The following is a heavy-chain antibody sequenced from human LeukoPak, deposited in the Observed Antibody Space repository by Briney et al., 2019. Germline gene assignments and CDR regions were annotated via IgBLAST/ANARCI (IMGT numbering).Heavy chain of an antibody. Sequence: PSETLSLTCAVYGGSFSGYYWSWIRQPPGKGLEWIGEINHSGSTNYNPSLKSRVTISVDTSKNQFSLKLSSVTAADTAVYYCARGRGPPDKDYDSSGYQYYFDYWGQGTLVTVSS. CDR3: ARGRGPPDKDYDSSGYQYYFDY. J-gene: IGHJ4*02. CDR1: GGSFSGYY. CDR2: INHSGST. V-gene: IGHV4-34*01. D-gene: IGHD3-22*01.